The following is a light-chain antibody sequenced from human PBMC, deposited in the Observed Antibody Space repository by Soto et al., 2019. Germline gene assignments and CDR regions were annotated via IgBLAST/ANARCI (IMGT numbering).Light chain of an antibody. Sequence: EIVMTQSPATLSVSPGERATISCRASQSVSSNLAWYQQKPGQAPRLLIYGASTRATGIPARFSGSGSGTDFTLTISSLQSEDFAVYYCQQYNNLPPYTFGQGTKLEIK. CDR1: QSVSSN. V-gene: IGKV3-15*01. CDR3: QQYNNLPPYT. J-gene: IGKJ2*01. CDR2: GAS.